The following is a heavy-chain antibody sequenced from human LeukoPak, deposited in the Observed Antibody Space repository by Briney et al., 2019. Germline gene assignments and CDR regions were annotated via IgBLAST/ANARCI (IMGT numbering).Heavy chain of an antibody. CDR2: ISGSGGST. V-gene: IGHV3-23*01. J-gene: IGHJ6*02. Sequence: GGSLRLSCAASGFTLSSYAMSWVRQAPGKGLEWVSAISGSGGSTYYADSVKGRFTISRDNSKNTLYLQMNSLRAEDTAVYYCAKVREDIVATMDGMDVWGQGTTVTVSS. CDR3: AKVREDIVATMDGMDV. D-gene: IGHD5-12*01. CDR1: GFTLSSYA.